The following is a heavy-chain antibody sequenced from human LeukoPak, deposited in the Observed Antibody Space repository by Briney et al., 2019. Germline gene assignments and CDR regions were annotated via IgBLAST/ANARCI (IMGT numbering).Heavy chain of an antibody. D-gene: IGHD3-10*01. Sequence: GGSLRLSCAASGFTFSSYWMSWVRQAPGKGLKWVANIKQDGSEKYYVDSVKGRFTISRDNAKNSLYLQMNSLRAEDTAVYYCARDLRGLYYGMDVWGQGTTVTVSS. V-gene: IGHV3-7*01. CDR2: IKQDGSEK. J-gene: IGHJ6*02. CDR3: ARDLRGLYYGMDV. CDR1: GFTFSSYW.